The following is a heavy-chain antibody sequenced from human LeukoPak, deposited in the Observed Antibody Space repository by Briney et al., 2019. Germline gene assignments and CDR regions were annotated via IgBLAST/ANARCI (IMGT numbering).Heavy chain of an antibody. D-gene: IGHD3-10*01. CDR2: ISTSSGYI. CDR1: GFTFSSYS. CDR3: ARAFGYYYGSGTYYRYFDY. J-gene: IGHJ4*02. V-gene: IGHV3-21*01. Sequence: GGSLRLSCAASGFTFSSYSMNWVRQAPGKGLEWVSSISTSSGYIYYADSVQGRFTISRDNAKNSLYLQMNSLRAEDTAVYYCARAFGYYYGSGTYYRYFDYWAREPWSPSPQ.